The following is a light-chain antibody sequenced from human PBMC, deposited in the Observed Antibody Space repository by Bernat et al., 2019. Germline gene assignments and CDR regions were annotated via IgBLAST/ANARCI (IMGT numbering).Light chain of an antibody. CDR1: QAISKY. V-gene: IGKV1-16*01. J-gene: IGKJ4*01. CDR3: QQYDRYPLA. CDR2: GAS. Sequence: DIQMTQSPSSLSASVGDRVTITCRATQAISKYLAWVQQKPGKAPKSLIYGASTLFSGVPSRFSGSGSETDFTLTISSLQPEDSATDYCQQYDRYPLAFGGGTKVEVK.